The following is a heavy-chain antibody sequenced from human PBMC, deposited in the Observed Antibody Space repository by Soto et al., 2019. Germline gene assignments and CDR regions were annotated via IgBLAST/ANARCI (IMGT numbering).Heavy chain of an antibody. Sequence: GALRGSCADSGFSCSSFAIILGRHSAGKGLDWVSAISGSGGSTYSADSVKGRFTISRDNSKNTLYLQMSSLRAEDTAVYYCARGFSAGTGSPPDFWPQGSLV. CDR1: GFSCSSFA. J-gene: IGHJ4*02. D-gene: IGHD6-13*01. CDR3: ARGFSAGTGSPPDF. CDR2: ISGSGGST. V-gene: IGHV3-23*01.